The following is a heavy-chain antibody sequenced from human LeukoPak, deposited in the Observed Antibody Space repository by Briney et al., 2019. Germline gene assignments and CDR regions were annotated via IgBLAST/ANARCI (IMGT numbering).Heavy chain of an antibody. D-gene: IGHD2-21*01. CDR1: GFTVSSNY. CDR3: AKAPVTTCRGAYCYPFDY. CDR2: ISDSGNT. V-gene: IGHV3-53*01. Sequence: PGGSLRLSCAASGFTVSSNYMNWVRQAPGKGLEWVSAISDSGNTYHADSVKGRFTISRDSSKNTLFLQMNRLRPEDAAVYYCAKAPVTTCRGAYCYPFDYWGQGTLVTVSS. J-gene: IGHJ4*02.